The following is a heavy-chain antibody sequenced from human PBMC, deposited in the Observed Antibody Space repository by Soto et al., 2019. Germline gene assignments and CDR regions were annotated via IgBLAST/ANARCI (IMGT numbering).Heavy chain of an antibody. V-gene: IGHV1-18*01. Sequence: ASVEVCCEASGDRLASSGISWVRQDPGQGLEWMGWISPYNGNTNYAQKFQGRVTVTTDTSTSTAYMDLRSLRSDDTAVYYCAREWEYSGFDDDYYHYGMDVWGQGTTVTVSS. CDR2: ISPYNGNT. J-gene: IGHJ6*02. D-gene: IGHD5-12*01. CDR1: GDRLASSG. CDR3: AREWEYSGFDDDYYHYGMDV.